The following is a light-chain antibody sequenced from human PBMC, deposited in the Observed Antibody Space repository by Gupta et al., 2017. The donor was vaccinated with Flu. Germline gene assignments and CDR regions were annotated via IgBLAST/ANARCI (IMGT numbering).Light chain of an antibody. Sequence: QLVLTQSPSASASLGASVTLTCTLTSGHSSYAIAGHQQQPEKGPRYWMKLNSDGSHSKGDGIPDRFSGSSSGAERYLTIASLQSEDEADYDCQTWGTGIRVFGGGTKLTVL. J-gene: IGLJ3*02. CDR3: QTWGTGIRV. CDR1: SGHSSYA. CDR2: LNSDGSH. V-gene: IGLV4-69*01.